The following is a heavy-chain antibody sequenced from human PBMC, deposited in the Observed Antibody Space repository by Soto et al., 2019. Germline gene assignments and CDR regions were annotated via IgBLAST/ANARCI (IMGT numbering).Heavy chain of an antibody. J-gene: IGHJ4*02. D-gene: IGHD5-18*01. Sequence: EVQLVESGGGLIPPGGSLRLSCAASGFLVISAYMTWVRQAPGKGLEWLSMINSDGSTLYAESVKGRFTISRDNSKNRLDLQMNSLRAEDTAMYYCARSGYSFAWGYWGQGTLVIVTS. V-gene: IGHV3-53*01. CDR3: ARSGYSFAWGY. CDR1: GFLVISAY. CDR2: INSDGST.